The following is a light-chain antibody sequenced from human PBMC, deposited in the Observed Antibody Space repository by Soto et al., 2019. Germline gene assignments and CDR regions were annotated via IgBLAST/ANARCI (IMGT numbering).Light chain of an antibody. V-gene: IGKV3-11*01. CDR3: QQRGNWPMT. CDR1: QSVSSY. J-gene: IGKJ1*01. CDR2: DAS. Sequence: EIVLTQSPATLSLSPGERATLSCRASQSVSSYLVWYQHKPGQAPRLLIYDASKRATGIPARFSGSGSGTDFTLTISSLEPEDLAVYYCQQRGNWPMTFGQGTKVEIK.